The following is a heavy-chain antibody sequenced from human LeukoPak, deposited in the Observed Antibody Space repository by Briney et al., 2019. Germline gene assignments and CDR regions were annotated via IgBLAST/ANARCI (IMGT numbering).Heavy chain of an antibody. Sequence: SEPLSLTCTVSGDSISSYYWSWIRQPPGKGLEWIGYIYYTGNTNYNPSLKSRVTISLDTSKHQFSLKLTSVTAADTAVYYCARGACDSGSYQYFFDYWGQGTLVTVSS. CDR2: IYYTGNT. CDR3: ARGACDSGSYQYFFDY. J-gene: IGHJ4*02. CDR1: GDSISSYY. V-gene: IGHV4-59*01. D-gene: IGHD3-10*01.